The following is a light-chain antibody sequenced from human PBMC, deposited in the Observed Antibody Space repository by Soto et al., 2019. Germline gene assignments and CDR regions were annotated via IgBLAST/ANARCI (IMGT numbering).Light chain of an antibody. CDR3: QQTHSAPRT. V-gene: IGKV4-1*01. J-gene: IGKJ1*01. CDR1: QSIFYSSNNKNF. Sequence: DIVMTQSPDSLAVSLGERATINCKSSQSIFYSSNNKNFLAWYQQKPGQPPKLLIYWASTRESGVPDRFSGSESGTDFTLTISSLQAEDVAVYYCQQTHSAPRTFGQGTRLDIK. CDR2: WAS.